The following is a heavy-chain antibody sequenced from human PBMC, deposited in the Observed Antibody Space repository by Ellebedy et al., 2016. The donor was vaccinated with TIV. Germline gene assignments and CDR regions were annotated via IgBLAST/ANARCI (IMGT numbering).Heavy chain of an antibody. CDR2: IIPIFGTA. Sequence: SVKVSXXASGGTFSSYAISWVRQAPGQGLEWMGGIIPIFGTANYAQKFQGRVTITADESTSTAYMELSSLRSEDTAVYYCASIGRDGYNFDYWGQGTLVTVSS. J-gene: IGHJ4*02. CDR3: ASIGRDGYNFDY. D-gene: IGHD5-24*01. V-gene: IGHV1-69*13. CDR1: GGTFSSYA.